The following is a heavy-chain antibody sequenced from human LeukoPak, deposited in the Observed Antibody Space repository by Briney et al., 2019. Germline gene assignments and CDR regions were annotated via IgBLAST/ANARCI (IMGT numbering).Heavy chain of an antibody. J-gene: IGHJ4*02. D-gene: IGHD2-15*01. CDR3: ARGGGGYCSGGSCYSYYFDY. V-gene: IGHV4-34*01. Sequence: SETLSLTCAVYGGSFSGYYWSWIRQPPGKGLEWIGEINHSGSTNYNPSLNSRVTISVDTSKNQFSLKLSSVTAADTAVYYCARGGGGYCSGGSCYSYYFDYWGQGTLVTVSS. CDR2: INHSGST. CDR1: GGSFSGYY.